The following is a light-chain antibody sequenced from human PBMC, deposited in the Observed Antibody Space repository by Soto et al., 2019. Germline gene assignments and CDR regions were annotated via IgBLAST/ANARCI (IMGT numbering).Light chain of an antibody. CDR1: QSVSSN. CDR2: GAS. Sequence: TQSPGTLSLSPGERATLSFRASQSVSSNLAWYQQKPGQAPRLLIYGASTRATGIPARFSGSGSGTDFTLTISRLEPEDFAVYYCQQYGSSPLTFGGGTKVDIK. V-gene: IGKV3-20*01. CDR3: QQYGSSPLT. J-gene: IGKJ4*01.